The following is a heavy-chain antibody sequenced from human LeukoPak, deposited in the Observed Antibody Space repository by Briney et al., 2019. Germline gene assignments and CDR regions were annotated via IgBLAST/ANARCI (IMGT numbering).Heavy chain of an antibody. Sequence: GSLRLSCAASGFTFSDYSINWVRQAPGKGLEWIGEINHSGSTNYNPSLKSRVTISVDTSKNQFSLKLSSVTAADTAEYYCAREPSAATPYNWFDPWGQGTLVTVSS. D-gene: IGHD2-15*01. CDR1: GFTFSDYS. CDR2: INHSGST. CDR3: AREPSAATPYNWFDP. V-gene: IGHV4-34*01. J-gene: IGHJ5*02.